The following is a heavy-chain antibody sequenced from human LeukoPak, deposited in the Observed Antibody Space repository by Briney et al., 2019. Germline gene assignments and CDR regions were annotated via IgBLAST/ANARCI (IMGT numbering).Heavy chain of an antibody. V-gene: IGHV4-39*07. D-gene: IGHD3-3*01. CDR1: GGPISSSSYY. CDR2: IDYSGGT. Sequence: SETLSLTCTVSGGPISSSSYYWGWIRQPPGKGLEWIGSIDYSGGTYFSPSLRSRVTLSVDTSKNQFSLNLISVTAADTAVYYCARGPSITIFGVVMYTWFDPWGQGTPVSVPS. J-gene: IGHJ5*02. CDR3: ARGPSITIFGVVMYTWFDP.